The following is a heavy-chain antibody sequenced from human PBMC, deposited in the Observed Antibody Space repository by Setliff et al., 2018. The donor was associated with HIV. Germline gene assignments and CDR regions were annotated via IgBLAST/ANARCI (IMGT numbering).Heavy chain of an antibody. CDR1: GGSISSHY. CDR3: ARGIVTLGGTLNWFDP. Sequence: PSETLSLTCTVSGGSISSHYWSWVRQPPGKGLEWIGSIYYSGSTNYNPSLKSRVTISVDTSKNQFSLKLSSVTAADTPVYYCARGIVTLGGTLNWFDPWGQGTLVTVSS. D-gene: IGHD2-21*02. J-gene: IGHJ5*02. V-gene: IGHV4-59*11. CDR2: IYYSGST.